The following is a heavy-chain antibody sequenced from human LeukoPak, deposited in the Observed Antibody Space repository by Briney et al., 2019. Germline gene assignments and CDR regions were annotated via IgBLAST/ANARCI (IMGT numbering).Heavy chain of an antibody. CDR2: ITGSGSST. CDR1: GFTFSSYA. CDR3: AKPPRVVVVTAFDS. J-gene: IGHJ4*02. D-gene: IGHD2-21*02. V-gene: IGHV3-23*01. Sequence: PGGSLRLSCAASGFTFSSYAMTWVRQAPGKGLEWVSSITGSGSSTYYADSVKGRFTISRDNPKNTLYVQMNSLRAEDTAVYFCAKPPRVVVVTAFDSWGQGTLVTVSS.